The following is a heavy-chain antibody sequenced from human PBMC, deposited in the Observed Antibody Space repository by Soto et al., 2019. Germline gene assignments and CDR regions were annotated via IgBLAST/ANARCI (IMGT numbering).Heavy chain of an antibody. Sequence: EVQLLESGGGLVQPGGSLRLSCAASGFTLSSYAMSWVRQAPGKGLEWVSGISGNGGSTYYADSVKGRFTISRDNSKNTLYLQMNSLSAEDTAVYYCAKDWAYCGGDCYSGLDYWGQGTLVTVSS. CDR2: ISGNGGST. V-gene: IGHV3-23*01. J-gene: IGHJ4*02. D-gene: IGHD2-21*01. CDR3: AKDWAYCGGDCYSGLDY. CDR1: GFTLSSYA.